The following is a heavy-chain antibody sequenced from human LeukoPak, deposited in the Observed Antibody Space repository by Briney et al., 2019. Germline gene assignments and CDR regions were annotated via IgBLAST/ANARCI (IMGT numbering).Heavy chain of an antibody. Sequence: SETLSLTCIVSGGSISTNSYSWGWLRQPPGKGLEWIGTLYYGNSYYTPSLERRVTISVDTSKNQFSLKLSSVTAADTAVYYCARGSIQLYGFWSGYYSFDYWGQGTLVTVSS. J-gene: IGHJ4*02. V-gene: IGHV4-39*07. CDR1: GGSISTNSYS. CDR3: ARGSIQLYGFWSGYYSFDY. D-gene: IGHD3-3*01. CDR2: LYYGNS.